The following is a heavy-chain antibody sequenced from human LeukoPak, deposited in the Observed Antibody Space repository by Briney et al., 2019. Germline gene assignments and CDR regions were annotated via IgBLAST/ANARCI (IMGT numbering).Heavy chain of an antibody. Sequence: PSETLSLTCAVYGGSFSGYYWSWIRQPPGKGLEWIGEIYHSGSTNYNPSLKSRVTISVDKSKNQFSLKLSSVTAADTAVYYCARDRYFDYWGQGTLVTVSS. D-gene: IGHD1-14*01. J-gene: IGHJ4*02. CDR2: IYHSGST. CDR3: ARDRYFDY. CDR1: GGSFSGYY. V-gene: IGHV4-34*01.